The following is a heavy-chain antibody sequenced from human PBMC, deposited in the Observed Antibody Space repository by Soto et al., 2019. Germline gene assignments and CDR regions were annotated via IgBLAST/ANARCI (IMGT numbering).Heavy chain of an antibody. CDR3: ARVREWFDP. V-gene: IGHV4-34*01. CDR2: IDHSGYT. D-gene: IGHD3-3*01. CDR1: GGSFSGYY. Sequence: PSETLSLTCAVYGGSFSGYYWNWIRQPPGKGLEWIGEIDHSGYTNYSPSLKSRVTISVDTSKNQFSLRLTSVTAADTAVYYCARVREWFDPWGQGTLVTVS. J-gene: IGHJ5*02.